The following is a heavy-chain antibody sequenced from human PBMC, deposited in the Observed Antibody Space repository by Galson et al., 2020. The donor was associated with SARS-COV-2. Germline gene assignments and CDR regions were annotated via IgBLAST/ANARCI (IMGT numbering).Heavy chain of an antibody. D-gene: IGHD3-10*01. CDR3: ARSEYGSGTYYYFDY. CDR2: IDWGDAK. Sequence: SGPTLVKPTQTLTLTCTFSGFSLSTSGMCVSWIRQSPGKALEWLAQIDWGDAKFYSTSLQTRLTISKDTSKNQVVLKMTNMDPVDTATYYCARSEYGSGTYYYFDYWGQGTLVTVSS. CDR1: GFSLSTSGMC. V-gene: IGHV2-70*17. J-gene: IGHJ4*02.